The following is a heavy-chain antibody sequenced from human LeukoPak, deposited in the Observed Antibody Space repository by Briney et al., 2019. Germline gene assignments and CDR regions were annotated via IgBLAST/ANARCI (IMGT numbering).Heavy chain of an antibody. D-gene: IGHD6-13*01. CDR1: GFTFSSCA. V-gene: IGHV3-23*01. CDR2: ITAGGDST. CDR3: AREPKGSWHQLDY. J-gene: IGHJ4*02. Sequence: GGSLRLSCAASGFTFSSCAMSWVRQTPGKGLDWVSGITAGGDSTFYTDSVRGRFTISRDISKNTLYLQMNNLRADDTALYYCAREPKGSWHQLDYWGQGALVTVSS.